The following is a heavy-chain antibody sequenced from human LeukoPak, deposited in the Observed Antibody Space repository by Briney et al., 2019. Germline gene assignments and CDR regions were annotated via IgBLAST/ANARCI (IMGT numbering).Heavy chain of an antibody. V-gene: IGHV3-30*18. CDR2: ISYDGRNK. D-gene: IGHD4-17*01. CDR1: GFTFNNYG. Sequence: GGSLRLSCAASGFTFNNYGMHWVRQAPGKGLEWVAVISYDGRNKHYPDSVKARFTISRDISTDTLWLQMDSLRTEETAVYYCAKEFTGTTVISGDYFDYWGQGTLVTVSS. J-gene: IGHJ4*02. CDR3: AKEFTGTTVISGDYFDY.